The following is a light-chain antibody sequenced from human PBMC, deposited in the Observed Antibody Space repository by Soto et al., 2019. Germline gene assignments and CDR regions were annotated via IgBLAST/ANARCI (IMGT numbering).Light chain of an antibody. CDR1: NIGDKA. V-gene: IGLV3-21*04. J-gene: IGLJ2*01. CDR3: QVWDTANDHPI. CDR2: YDF. Sequence: SYVLTQRPSVSVAPEKTASITCGGDNIGDKAVHWYQHRPHQAPRLVIYYDFERPSGIHERFSASNSGNTATLTIIRVEAGDEADYYCQVWDTANDHPIFGGGTKLTVL.